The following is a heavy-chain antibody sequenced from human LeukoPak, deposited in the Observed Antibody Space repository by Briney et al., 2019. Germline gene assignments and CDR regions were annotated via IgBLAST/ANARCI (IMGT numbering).Heavy chain of an antibody. V-gene: IGHV3-66*01. D-gene: IGHD5-12*01. CDR1: GFTVSSNY. CDR3: ARAVVATISGYYYYMDV. CDR2: IYSGGST. J-gene: IGHJ6*03. Sequence: PGGSLRLSCAASGFTVSSNYMSWVRQAPGKGLEWVSVIYSGGSTYYADSVKGRFTISRDNSKNTLYLQMNSLRAEDTAVYYCARAVVATISGYYYYMDVWGKGTTVTISS.